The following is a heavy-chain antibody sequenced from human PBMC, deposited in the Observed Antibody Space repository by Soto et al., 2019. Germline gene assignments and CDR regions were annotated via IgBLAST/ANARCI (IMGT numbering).Heavy chain of an antibody. V-gene: IGHV3-48*02. CDR2: ISSSSSTI. CDR1: GFTVSSYS. D-gene: IGHD3-22*01. J-gene: IGHJ2*01. Sequence: GGSLRLSCAASGFTVSSYSMNWVCQAPGKGLEWVSYISSSSSTIYYADSVKGRFTISRDNAKNSLYLQMNSLRDEDTAVYYCARGITYYDSSGYSRYWYFDLWGRGTLVTVSS. CDR3: ARGITYYDSSGYSRYWYFDL.